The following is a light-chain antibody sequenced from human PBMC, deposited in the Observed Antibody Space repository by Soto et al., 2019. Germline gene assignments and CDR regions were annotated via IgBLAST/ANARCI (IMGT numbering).Light chain of an antibody. CDR2: GVS. CDR1: QSVLSRY. CDR3: LHFGSLVHT. J-gene: IGKJ4*01. Sequence: EIVLTQSPGTLSLSPGERATLSCRASQSVLSRYLAWYQQRPGQAPRLLVYGVSSRATGIPDRFSGSGSGTDFTLTISRLEPEDFAVYYCLHFGSLVHTFCGGTKVDI. V-gene: IGKV3-20*01.